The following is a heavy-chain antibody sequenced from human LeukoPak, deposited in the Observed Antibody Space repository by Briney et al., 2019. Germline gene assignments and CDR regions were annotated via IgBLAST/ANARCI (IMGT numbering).Heavy chain of an antibody. Sequence: SETLSLTCTVSGGSISSSGYYWGWIRQPPGKGLEWIASIYYSGSTYYNPSLKSRVTISVDTSKNQLSLKLSSLTAADTAVYYCXRHEYSXSYYGXXXFXPXXXGTXXTX. V-gene: IGHV4-39*01. CDR1: GGSISSSGYY. J-gene: IGHJ5*02. D-gene: IGHD1-26*01. CDR2: IYYSGST. CDR3: XRHEYSXSYYGXXXFXP.